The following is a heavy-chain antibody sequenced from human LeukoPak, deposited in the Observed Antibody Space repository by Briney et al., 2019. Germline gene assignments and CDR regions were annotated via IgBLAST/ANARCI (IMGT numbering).Heavy chain of an antibody. CDR3: AGQKTSYYYGSGSYYSRFDP. CDR2: IYYSGST. J-gene: IGHJ5*02. V-gene: IGHV4-39*01. Sequence: SETLSLTCTVSGGSISSSSYYGGWIRQPPGKGLEWIGSIYYSGSTYYNPALKSRVTISVDTSKNQFSLKLTSVTAADTAVYYCAGQKTSYYYGSGSYYSRFDPWGQGTLVTVSS. D-gene: IGHD3-10*01. CDR1: GGSISSSSYY.